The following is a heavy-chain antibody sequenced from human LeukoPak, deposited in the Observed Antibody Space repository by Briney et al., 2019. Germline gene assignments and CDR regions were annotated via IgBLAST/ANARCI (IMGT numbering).Heavy chain of an antibody. D-gene: IGHD5-18*01. CDR2: MFDNENT. CDR1: GVSISSHY. Sequence: SVTLSLTCTASGVSISSHYRRWVRQPPGKGWEWVGYMFDNENTKDNPTLKSRITLSADTSKNQFSLRLSSVTAADTAVYYCATIKRGSIFGYFDFWGRGILVTVSS. J-gene: IGHJ4*02. CDR3: ATIKRGSIFGYFDF. V-gene: IGHV4-59*11.